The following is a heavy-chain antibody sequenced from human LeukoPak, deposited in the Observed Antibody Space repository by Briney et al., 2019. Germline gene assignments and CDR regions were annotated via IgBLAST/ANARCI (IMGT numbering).Heavy chain of an antibody. D-gene: IGHD7-27*01. CDR1: VGSVSNYY. CDR2: IYYTET. CDR3: ATRKLGNDY. V-gene: IGHV4-59*02. J-gene: IGHJ4*02. Sequence: SETLSLTCTVSVGSVSNYYWSRSRQSPGKGLEWIGYIYYTETSYNPSLKSRVTISADTSKNQFSLKLYSVTAADTAVYYCATRKLGNDYWGQGTLVTVSS.